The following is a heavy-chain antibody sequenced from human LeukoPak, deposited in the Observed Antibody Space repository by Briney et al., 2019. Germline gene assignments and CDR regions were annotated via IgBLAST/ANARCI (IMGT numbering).Heavy chain of an antibody. CDR3: AKALGYCSGGSCYGYYYYYMDV. Sequence: GGSLRLSCAASGFTFSSYAMSWVRQAPGKGLEWVSAISGSGGSTYYADSVKGRFTISRDNSKNTLYLQMNSLRAEDTAVYYCAKALGYCSGGSCYGYYYYYMDVWGKGTTVTVSS. J-gene: IGHJ6*03. CDR2: ISGSGGST. D-gene: IGHD2-15*01. CDR1: GFTFSSYA. V-gene: IGHV3-23*01.